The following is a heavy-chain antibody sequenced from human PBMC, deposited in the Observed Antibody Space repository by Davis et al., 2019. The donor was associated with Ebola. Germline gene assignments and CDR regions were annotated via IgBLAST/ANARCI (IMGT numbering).Heavy chain of an antibody. V-gene: IGHV3-48*02. D-gene: IGHD3-10*02. J-gene: IGHJ4*02. CDR2: INTRGDAR. CDR1: GFTFTSSS. CDR3: VRDYLFAFDS. Sequence: GESLKISCVTSGFTFTSSSFNWIRQPPGKGLEWIAHINTRGDARVYADSVRGRFTIARDDAANSLSLQMDSLKHEDTAVYYCVRDYLFAFDSWGQGTPVTVSS.